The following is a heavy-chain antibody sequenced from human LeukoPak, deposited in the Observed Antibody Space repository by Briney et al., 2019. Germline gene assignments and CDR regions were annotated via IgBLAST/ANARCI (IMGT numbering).Heavy chain of an antibody. V-gene: IGHV1-46*01. CDR1: VYTFTSNY. CDR3: ATLTHYDILTGYYRAFDY. CDR2: IIPIFGTA. Sequence: ASVKVSCKAFVYTFTSNYMHWVRQAPGQGLEWMGGIIPIFGTAIYAQKFQGRVTMTEDTSTDTAYMELSSLRSEDTAVYYCATLTHYDILTGYYRAFDYWGQGTLVTVSS. J-gene: IGHJ4*02. D-gene: IGHD3-9*01.